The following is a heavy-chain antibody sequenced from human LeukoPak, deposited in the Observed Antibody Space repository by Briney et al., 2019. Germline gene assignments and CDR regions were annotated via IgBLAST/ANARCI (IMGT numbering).Heavy chain of an antibody. CDR1: GFTFSSYG. V-gene: IGHV3-30*02. J-gene: IGHJ4*02. CDR3: AKAHLKLNPDCSSTSCYTWVYFDY. Sequence: GGSLRLSCAASGFTFSSYGMHWVRQAPGKGLEWVAFIRYDGSNKYYADSVKGRFTISRDNSKNTLYLQMNSLRAEDTAVYYCAKAHLKLNPDCSSTSCYTWVYFDYWGQGTLVTVSS. CDR2: IRYDGSNK. D-gene: IGHD2-2*02.